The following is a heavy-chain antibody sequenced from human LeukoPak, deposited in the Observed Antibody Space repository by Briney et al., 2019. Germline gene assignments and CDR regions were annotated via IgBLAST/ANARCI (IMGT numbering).Heavy chain of an antibody. J-gene: IGHJ6*03. D-gene: IGHD3-10*01. Sequence: SETLSLTCTVSGGSISSGGYYWSWIRQPPGKGLEWIGYIYHTGSTYYNPSIKSRVTISVDRSKNQFSLKLSSVTAADTAVYYCARCYYGSGSYSYYYYYMDVWGKGTTVTVSS. CDR3: ARCYYGSGSYSYYYYYMDV. V-gene: IGHV4-30-2*01. CDR2: IYHTGST. CDR1: GGSISSGGYY.